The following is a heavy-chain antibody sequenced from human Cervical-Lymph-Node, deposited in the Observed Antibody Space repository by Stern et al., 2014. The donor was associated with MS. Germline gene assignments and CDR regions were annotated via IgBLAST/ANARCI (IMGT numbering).Heavy chain of an antibody. Sequence: EVQLVQSGGGLIQPGGSLRLSCAASGFTFSSHYVSWVRQAPGKGLEWVSVLGSAGDTKYAGSGKGRLTVSRDNSKNTVYLQMRSLRAEDTAIYYCARCRGWYGMCYFDLWGQGTLVTVSS. CDR3: ARCRGWYGMCYFDL. V-gene: IGHV3-53*01. CDR1: GFTFSSHY. J-gene: IGHJ4*02. CDR2: LGSAGDT. D-gene: IGHD6-19*01.